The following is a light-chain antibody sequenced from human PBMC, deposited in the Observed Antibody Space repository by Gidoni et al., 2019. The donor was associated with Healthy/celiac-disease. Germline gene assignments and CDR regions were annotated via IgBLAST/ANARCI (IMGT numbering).Light chain of an antibody. V-gene: IGKV1-39*01. J-gene: IGKJ3*01. CDR1: QSISSY. CDR2: AAS. Sequence: DIQMTQSPSSLSASVGDRVTITCRASQSISSYLNWYQQKQGKAPKLLIYAASSLQSGVQSRFSGSGSGTDFTLTISSLQPEDFATYYCQQSYSTPFTFGPGTKVDSK. CDR3: QQSYSTPFT.